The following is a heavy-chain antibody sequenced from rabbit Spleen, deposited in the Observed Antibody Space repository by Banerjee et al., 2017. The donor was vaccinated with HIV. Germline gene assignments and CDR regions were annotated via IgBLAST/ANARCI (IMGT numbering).Heavy chain of an antibody. CDR3: ARIPTYSGYSYVSNL. J-gene: IGHJ4*01. D-gene: IGHD6-1*01. Sequence: QEQLVESGGGLVKPGASLTLTCKASSFSFSDRDVMCWVRQAPGKGLEWIACINAATGKPVYATWANGRFSISKTSSTTVTLQMTSLTAADTATYFCARIPTYSGYSYVSNLWGPGTLVTVS. CDR1: SFSFSDRDV. V-gene: IGHV1S45*01. CDR2: INAATGKP.